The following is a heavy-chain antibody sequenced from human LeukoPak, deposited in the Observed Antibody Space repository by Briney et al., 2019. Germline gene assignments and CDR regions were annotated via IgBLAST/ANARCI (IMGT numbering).Heavy chain of an antibody. CDR1: GFSLRASGVG. CDR2: IHWEDDT. J-gene: IGHJ4*02. D-gene: IGHD2-15*01. Sequence: APTLVNPTQTLTLTRTFSGFSLRASGVGVGWIRQTPGKALEWLALIHWEDDTRYSPSLKSRLTITKDTSKHRVVLTMTNMDPVDTATYYCAHKICSGGSCYFDYWGQGTLVTVSS. V-gene: IGHV2-5*02. CDR3: AHKICSGGSCYFDY.